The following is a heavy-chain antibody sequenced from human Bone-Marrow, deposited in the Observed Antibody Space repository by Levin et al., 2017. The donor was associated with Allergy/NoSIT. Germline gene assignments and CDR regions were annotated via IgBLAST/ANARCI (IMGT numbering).Heavy chain of an antibody. D-gene: IGHD3-16*01. CDR2: ISYDERDE. Sequence: PGGSLRLSCAASGFPFSSFAMHWVRQAPGKTLEWVAVISYDERDEFYADSVKGRFTISRDNSKNTLSLQMNSLIREDTAVYYCAKERLGSTFETGELDYWGQGTLVTVSS. V-gene: IGHV3-30*18. J-gene: IGHJ4*02. CDR3: AKERLGSTFETGELDY. CDR1: GFPFSSFA.